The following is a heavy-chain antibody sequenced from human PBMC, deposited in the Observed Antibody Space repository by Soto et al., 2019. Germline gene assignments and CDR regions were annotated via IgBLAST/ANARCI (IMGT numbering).Heavy chain of an antibody. D-gene: IGHD5-18*01. J-gene: IGHJ4*02. V-gene: IGHV1-69*05. CDR2: IIPIFGTA. Sequence: SVKVSCKASGYSFTSYGISWVRQAPGQGLEWMGGIIPIFGTANYAQKLQGRVTITTDKSTSTAYMELSSLRSDDTAVYYCARDGGVAMVRTFDYWGQGTLVTVSS. CDR3: ARDGGVAMVRTFDY. CDR1: GYSFTSYG.